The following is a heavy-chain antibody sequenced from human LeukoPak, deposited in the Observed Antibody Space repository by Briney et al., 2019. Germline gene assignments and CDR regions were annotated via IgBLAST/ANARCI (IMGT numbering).Heavy chain of an antibody. CDR3: ARGGSSWYGDAFDI. CDR2: IYTSGST. D-gene: IGHD6-13*01. CDR1: GGSISSGSYY. V-gene: IGHV4-61*02. Sequence: PSETLSLTCTVSGGSISSGSYYWSWIRQPAWKGLEWIGRIYTSGSTNYNPSLKSRVTISVDTSKNQFSLKLSSVTAADTAVCYCARGGSSWYGDAFDIWGQGTMVTVSS. J-gene: IGHJ3*02.